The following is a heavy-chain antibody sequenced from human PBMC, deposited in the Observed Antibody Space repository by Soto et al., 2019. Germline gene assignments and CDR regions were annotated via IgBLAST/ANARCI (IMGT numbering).Heavy chain of an antibody. V-gene: IGHV1-3*01. CDR3: ARVPSWNYDDRYFAL. J-gene: IGHJ2*01. D-gene: IGHD1-7*01. CDR2: INAGNGNT. Sequence: QRLEWMGWINAGNGNTKYSQKFQGRVTIPRDQSASTAYMELGSLRSEDTAVYYCARVPSWNYDDRYFALWGRGTLVTVSS.